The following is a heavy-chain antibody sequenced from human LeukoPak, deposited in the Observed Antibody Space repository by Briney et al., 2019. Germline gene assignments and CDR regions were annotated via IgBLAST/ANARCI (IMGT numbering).Heavy chain of an antibody. D-gene: IGHD4-17*01. Sequence: PGESLRLSCVASGLTFSDTNLAWIRQAPGKGLEWISYIRRVPTDLYYADSVKGRFTITRDNAKNSLYLQMSSLRAEDTANFYCARRARDFGDSHAFDVWGQGTMVTVSS. J-gene: IGHJ3*01. CDR2: IRRVPTDL. CDR3: ARRARDFGDSHAFDV. V-gene: IGHV3-11*01. CDR1: GLTFSDTN.